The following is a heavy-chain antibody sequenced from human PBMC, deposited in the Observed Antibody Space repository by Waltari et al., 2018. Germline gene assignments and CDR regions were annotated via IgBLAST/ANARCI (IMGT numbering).Heavy chain of an antibody. D-gene: IGHD2-15*01. CDR2: INPNSGGT. CDR3: AREDLVAARYYYGMDV. V-gene: IGHV1-2*04. Sequence: QVQLVQSGAEVKKPGASVKVSCKASGYTFTGYYMHWVRQAPGQGLEWMGWINPNSGGTNYAQKFQGWVTMTRDTSISTAYMELSRLRSDDTAVYYCAREDLVAARYYYGMDVWGQGTTVTVSS. CDR1: GYTFTGYY. J-gene: IGHJ6*02.